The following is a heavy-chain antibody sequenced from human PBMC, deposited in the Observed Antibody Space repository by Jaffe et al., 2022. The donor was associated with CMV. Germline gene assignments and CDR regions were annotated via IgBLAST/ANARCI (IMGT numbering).Heavy chain of an antibody. Sequence: EVQLVESGGGLVQPGRSLRLSCAASGFTFDDYAMHWVRQAPGKGLEWVSGISWNSGSIGYADSVKGRFTISRDNAKNSLYLQMNSLRAEDTALYYCAKAMGGYYDSSGYFDYWGQGTLVTVSS. D-gene: IGHD3-22*01. CDR3: AKAMGGYYDSSGYFDY. CDR1: GFTFDDYA. CDR2: ISWNSGSI. V-gene: IGHV3-9*01. J-gene: IGHJ4*02.